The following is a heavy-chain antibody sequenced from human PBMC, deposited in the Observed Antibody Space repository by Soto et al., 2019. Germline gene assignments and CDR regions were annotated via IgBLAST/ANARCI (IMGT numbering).Heavy chain of an antibody. D-gene: IGHD2-15*01. Sequence: GGSLRLSCAGSGFTPTTTPLSWVRQPPGKGLEWVTTISGTASRTYYVDSVKGRFIISRDNSKDTVTLQMDNLRLEDTAVYYCARVNWGYCSGDSCPLASEYFQYWGQGXLVTVYS. CDR3: ARVNWGYCSGDSCPLASEYFQY. V-gene: IGHV3-23*01. J-gene: IGHJ1*01. CDR2: ISGTASRT. CDR1: GFTPTTTP.